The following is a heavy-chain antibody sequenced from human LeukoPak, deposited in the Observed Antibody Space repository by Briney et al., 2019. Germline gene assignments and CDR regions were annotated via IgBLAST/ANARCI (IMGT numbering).Heavy chain of an antibody. Sequence: SETLSLTCTVSGGSISSYYWSWIRQPAGKGLEWIGRIYTSGSTNYNPSLKSRVTMSVDTSKNQFSLKLSSVTAADTAVYYCARERWGVAALTMHYYYYMDVWGKGTTVTVSS. J-gene: IGHJ6*03. CDR3: ARERWGVAALTMHYYYYMDV. V-gene: IGHV4-4*07. D-gene: IGHD6-13*01. CDR2: IYTSGST. CDR1: GGSISSYY.